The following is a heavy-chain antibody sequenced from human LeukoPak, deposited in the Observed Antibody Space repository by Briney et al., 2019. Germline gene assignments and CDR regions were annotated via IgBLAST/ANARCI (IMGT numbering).Heavy chain of an antibody. CDR2: IYYSGST. Sequence: SETLSLTCTVSGDSISSSSYYWGWIRQPPGKGLEWIGSIYYSGSTYYNPSLKSRVTMSVDTSKNQFSLELSSVTAADTAVYYCARGRGDYGLNYFDYWGQGTLVTVSS. D-gene: IGHD4-17*01. V-gene: IGHV4-39*01. CDR3: ARGRGDYGLNYFDY. CDR1: GDSISSSSYY. J-gene: IGHJ4*02.